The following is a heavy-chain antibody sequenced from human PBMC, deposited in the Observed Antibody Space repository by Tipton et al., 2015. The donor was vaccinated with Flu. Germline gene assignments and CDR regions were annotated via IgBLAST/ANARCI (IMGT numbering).Heavy chain of an antibody. V-gene: IGHV4-38-2*02. CDR2: VFHMGSP. Sequence: TLSLTCTVSGDSIRSDYYWGWIRQPPGKGLEWIGNVFHMGSPYYNPSLQSRVTISLDTSKNQFSLKVISVTAADTAVYYCARSTYYYGSGSSDYWGQGTLVTVSS. CDR1: GDSIRSDYY. D-gene: IGHD3-10*01. CDR3: ARSTYYYGSGSSDY. J-gene: IGHJ4*02.